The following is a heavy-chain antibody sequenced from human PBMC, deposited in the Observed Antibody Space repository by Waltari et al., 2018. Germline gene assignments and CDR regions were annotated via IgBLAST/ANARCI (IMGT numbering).Heavy chain of an antibody. V-gene: IGHV4-4*07. D-gene: IGHD1-26*01. J-gene: IGHJ6*03. CDR1: GGSISSYY. Sequence: QVQLQESGPGLVKPSETLSLTCTVSGGSISSYYWSWIRQPAGKGLEWIGRIYTSGSTNYNPSLKSRVTMSVDTSKNQFSLKLSSVTAADTAVYYCAREAQWELLLYYYYMDVWGKGTTVTVSS. CDR2: IYTSGST. CDR3: AREAQWELLLYYYYMDV.